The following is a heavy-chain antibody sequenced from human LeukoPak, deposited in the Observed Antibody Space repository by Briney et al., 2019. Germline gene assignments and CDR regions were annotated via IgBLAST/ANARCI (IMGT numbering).Heavy chain of an antibody. V-gene: IGHV4-59*01. J-gene: IGHJ4*02. Sequence: SETLSLTCTVSGGSISSYYWSWIRQPPGKGLEWIGYIYYSGSTNYNPSLKSRVTISVDTSKNQFSLKLRSVTAADTAVYYCASTTSYGDYSYYFDYWGQGTLVTVSS. D-gene: IGHD4-17*01. CDR3: ASTTSYGDYSYYFDY. CDR2: IYYSGST. CDR1: GGSISSYY.